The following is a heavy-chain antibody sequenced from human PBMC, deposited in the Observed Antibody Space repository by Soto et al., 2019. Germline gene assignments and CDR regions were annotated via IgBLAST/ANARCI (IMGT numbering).Heavy chain of an antibody. J-gene: IGHJ4*02. CDR2: IYYSGST. CDR1: GGSISSGDYY. D-gene: IGHD2-2*01. CDR3: ARTKTCSTSCHVDY. V-gene: IGHV4-31*03. Sequence: QVQLQESGPGLVKPSQTLSLTCTVSGGSISSGDYYWTWLRHHPGKGLEWIGYIYYSGSTKHNPSLKSRITISVDTAKNKFSLKLNSVTSADTAVYYCARTKTCSTSCHVDYWGQGTQVTVSS.